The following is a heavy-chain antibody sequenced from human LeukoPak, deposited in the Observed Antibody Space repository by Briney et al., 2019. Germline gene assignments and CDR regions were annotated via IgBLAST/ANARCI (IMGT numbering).Heavy chain of an antibody. CDR2: IYSSGST. D-gene: IGHD4-23*01. Sequence: SETLSLTCTVSGYSISSGYYWSWIRQPPGEGLEWIGYIYSSGSTIYNPSLKSRVTISVDTSKNQFSLKLSSVTAADTAVYYCARVSVVTADFDYWGQGTLVTVSS. V-gene: IGHV4-61*01. CDR3: ARVSVVTADFDY. CDR1: GYSISSGYY. J-gene: IGHJ4*02.